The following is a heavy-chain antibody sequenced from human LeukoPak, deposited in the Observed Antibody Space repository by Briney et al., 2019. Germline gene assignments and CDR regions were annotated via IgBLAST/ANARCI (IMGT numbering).Heavy chain of an antibody. CDR3: ARTRYVPDY. CDR2: INHSGST. Sequence: SETLSLTCAVYGGSFSGYYWSWIRQPPGKGLEWIGEINHSGSTNYNPSLKSRVTISVDTSKNQFSLKLSSVTAADTAVYYCARTRYVPDYWGQGTLVTASS. J-gene: IGHJ4*02. CDR1: GGSFSGYY. D-gene: IGHD3-16*01. V-gene: IGHV4-34*01.